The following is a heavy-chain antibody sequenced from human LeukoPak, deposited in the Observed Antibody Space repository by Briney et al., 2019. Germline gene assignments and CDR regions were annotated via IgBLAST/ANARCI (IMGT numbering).Heavy chain of an antibody. CDR3: ARGYDSSGSFDY. Sequence: GESLQISCQGSGSSFTSYWIGWVRQMPGKGLEWMGIIYPGDSDTRHSPSFQGQVTISADKSISTAYLQWSSLKASDTAMHYCARGYDSSGSFDYWGQGTLVTVSS. CDR1: GSSFTSYW. CDR2: IYPGDSDT. J-gene: IGHJ4*02. V-gene: IGHV5-51*01. D-gene: IGHD3-22*01.